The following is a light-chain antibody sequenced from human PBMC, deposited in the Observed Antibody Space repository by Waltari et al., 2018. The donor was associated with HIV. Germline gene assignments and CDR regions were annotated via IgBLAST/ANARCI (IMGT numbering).Light chain of an antibody. Sequence: DIQMTQSPSSLSTSVGDRVTITCRASQSISNYLNWYQQKAGRAPKLLIYAATTLQRGVPSRFTGSGSGTDFSLPISSLQPEDFAIYYCPQGDTTPWTFGQGTKVDLK. CDR1: QSISNY. J-gene: IGKJ1*01. CDR3: PQGDTTPWT. CDR2: AAT. V-gene: IGKV1-39*01.